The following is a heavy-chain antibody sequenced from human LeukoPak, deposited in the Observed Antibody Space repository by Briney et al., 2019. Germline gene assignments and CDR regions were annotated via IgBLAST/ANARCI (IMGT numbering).Heavy chain of an antibody. V-gene: IGHV4-34*01. CDR2: INHSGST. J-gene: IGHJ5*02. CDR3: ARLLRGWFDP. Sequence: SETLSLTCAVYGGSFSGYYWSWIRQPPGKGLEWIGEINHSGSTNYNPSLKSRVTISVDTSKNQFSLKLSSVTAADTAVYYCARLLRGWFDPWGQGTLVTVSS. CDR1: GGSFSGYY. D-gene: IGHD2-21*01.